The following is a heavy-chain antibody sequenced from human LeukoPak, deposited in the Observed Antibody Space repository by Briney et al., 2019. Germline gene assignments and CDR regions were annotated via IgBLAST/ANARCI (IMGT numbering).Heavy chain of an antibody. CDR1: GFTFSSYG. Sequence: PGGSLRLSCAASGFTFSSYGMHWVRQAPGKGLEWVAFIGYDGSNKDYADSVKGRFTISKDNSKNTLYLQMNSLRAEDTAVYYCARGISYYYDTDYWGQGTLVTVSS. J-gene: IGHJ4*02. V-gene: IGHV3-30*02. D-gene: IGHD3-22*01. CDR3: ARGISYYYDTDY. CDR2: IGYDGSNK.